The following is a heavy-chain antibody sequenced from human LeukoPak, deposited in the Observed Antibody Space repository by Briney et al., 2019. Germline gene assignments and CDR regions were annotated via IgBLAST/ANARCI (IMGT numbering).Heavy chain of an antibody. Sequence: PSETLSLTCTVSGGSITSGGYYGSWIRQPPGKGLEWIGYIYQSGDTYSNPSLKSRATVSMDRSRNQFSLTLSSGTAADTAVYYCARLIAADPQLDCWGQGTLVTVSS. J-gene: IGHJ4*02. V-gene: IGHV4-30-2*01. D-gene: IGHD6-13*01. CDR1: GGSITSGGYY. CDR3: ARLIAADPQLDC. CDR2: IYQSGDT.